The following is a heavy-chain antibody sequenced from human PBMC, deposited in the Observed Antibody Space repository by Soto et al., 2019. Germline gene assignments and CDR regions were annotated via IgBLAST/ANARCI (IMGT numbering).Heavy chain of an antibody. V-gene: IGHV3-23*01. D-gene: IGHD6-6*01. CDR1: GFTFTNYA. J-gene: IGHJ5*01. CDR2: ISGSGVRT. CDR3: AKDHAREQFVRGENWFDS. Sequence: EMQLLESGGGLVQPGASLRLSCTASGFTFTNYAMSWARQAPGKGLEWVSTISGSGVRTYYADSVKGRFTVSRDNSKSPLDRQMNSLRAEDTAIYYCAKDHAREQFVRGENWFDSWGQGTLVTVSS.